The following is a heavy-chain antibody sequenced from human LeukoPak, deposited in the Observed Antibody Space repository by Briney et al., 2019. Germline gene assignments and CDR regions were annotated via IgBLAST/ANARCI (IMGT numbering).Heavy chain of an antibody. V-gene: IGHV3-23*01. CDR2: ISGSGGRT. CDR1: YITSSRYV. Sequence: GALRLSCAASYITSSRYVMSWVRQAPGKGLEWVSAISGSGGRTYFADSVKGRLTISRDNSNNTLYLQLNSLRAEVSSVYYCAIVWSDYPRDAFDIWGQGTMVTVSS. D-gene: IGHD3-3*01. J-gene: IGHJ3*02. CDR3: AIVWSDYPRDAFDI.